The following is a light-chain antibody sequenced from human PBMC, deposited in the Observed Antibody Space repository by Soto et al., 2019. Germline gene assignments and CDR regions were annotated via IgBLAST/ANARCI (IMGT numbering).Light chain of an antibody. J-gene: IGKJ1*01. Sequence: DIQMSQSPFTLSASVGDRVTITCRASQSISTWLAWHQQKPGKAPRLLIYDASNLQRGVPSRFSGSGSGTEFTLTITSLQPEDFATYYCQQYNDYSGMFGQGTKVDVK. CDR1: QSISTW. CDR3: QQYNDYSGM. V-gene: IGKV1-5*01. CDR2: DAS.